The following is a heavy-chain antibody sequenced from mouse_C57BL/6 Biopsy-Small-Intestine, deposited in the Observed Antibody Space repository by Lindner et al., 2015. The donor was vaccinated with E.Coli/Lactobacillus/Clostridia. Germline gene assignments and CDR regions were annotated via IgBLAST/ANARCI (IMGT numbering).Heavy chain of an antibody. D-gene: IGHD2-1*01. CDR2: IYPEDGSI. CDR1: GYAFNSSW. CDR3: ARPRGGNSFAY. V-gene: IGHV1-82*01. J-gene: IGHJ3*01. Sequence: VQLQESGPELVKPGASVKISCKASGYAFNSSWMNWVKQRPGKGLEWIGRIYPEDGSIIYNGRFEGKATLTADKSSSTAYMQVSSLTSEDSAVYFCARPRGGNSFAYWGQGTLVTASA.